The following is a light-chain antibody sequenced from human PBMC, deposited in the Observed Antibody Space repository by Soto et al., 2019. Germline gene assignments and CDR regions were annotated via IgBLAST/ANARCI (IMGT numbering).Light chain of an antibody. CDR3: NHDNSYSEA. J-gene: IGKJ1*01. V-gene: IGKV1-5*03. CDR1: QTISSW. Sequence: DIQMTQSPSTLSGSVGDRVTITCRASQTISSWLAWYQQKPGKAPKLLIYKASSLKSGVPSRFSGSGSGTEFTLTISSMQPDYFATYFCNHDNSYSEAFGQGTKVELK. CDR2: KAS.